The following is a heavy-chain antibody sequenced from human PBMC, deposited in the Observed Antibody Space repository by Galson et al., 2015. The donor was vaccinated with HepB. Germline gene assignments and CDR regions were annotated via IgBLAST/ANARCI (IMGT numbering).Heavy chain of an antibody. CDR2: IYSGGST. V-gene: IGHV3-53*01. J-gene: IGHJ4*02. CDR1: GFTVSSNY. CDR3: ARDPGSGWYYFDQ. D-gene: IGHD6-19*01. Sequence: SLRLSCAASGFTVSSNYMSWVRQAPGKGLEWVSVIYSGGSTYYADSVKGRFTISRDNSKNTLYLQMNSLRAEDTAVYYCARDPGSGWYYFDQWGQGTLVTVSP.